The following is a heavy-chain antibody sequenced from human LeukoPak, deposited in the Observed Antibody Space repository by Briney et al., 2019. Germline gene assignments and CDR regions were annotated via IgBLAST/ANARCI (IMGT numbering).Heavy chain of an antibody. CDR1: GGSFSGYY. J-gene: IGHJ4*02. V-gene: IGHV4-38-2*01. CDR3: ARLGVAARPFDY. CDR2: IYHSGST. D-gene: IGHD6-6*01. Sequence: SETLSLTCAVYGGSFSGYYWGWIRQPPGKGLEWIGSIYHSGSTYYNPSLKSRVTISVDTSKNQFSLKLSSVTAADTAVYYCARLGVAARPFDYWGQGTLVTVSS.